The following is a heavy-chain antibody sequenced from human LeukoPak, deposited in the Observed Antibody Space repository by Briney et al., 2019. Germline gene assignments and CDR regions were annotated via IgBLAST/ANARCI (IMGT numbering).Heavy chain of an antibody. J-gene: IGHJ4*02. CDR2: IYYGGST. CDR1: GGSISSGGYY. D-gene: IGHD4-17*01. CDR3: ARRMGYGDYHFDY. Sequence: SQTLSLTCTVSGGSISSGGYYWSWIRQHPGKGLEWIGYIYYGGSTYYNPSLKSRVTISVDTSKNQFSLRLSSVTAADTAVYYCARRMGYGDYHFDYWGQGTLVTASS. V-gene: IGHV4-31*03.